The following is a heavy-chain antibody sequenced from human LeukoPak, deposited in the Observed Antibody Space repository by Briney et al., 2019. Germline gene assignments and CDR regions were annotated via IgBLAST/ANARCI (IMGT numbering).Heavy chain of an antibody. CDR2: IYYSGST. Sequence: SETLSLTCTISGDSINSYYWSWIRQPPGKGLEWIGYIYYSGSTNYNPSLKSRVTISVDTSKNQFSLKLSSVTAADTAMYYCAREGGQWELYAYDAFDIRGQGTMVTVSS. CDR1: GDSINSYY. V-gene: IGHV4-59*01. J-gene: IGHJ3*02. CDR3: AREGGQWELYAYDAFDI. D-gene: IGHD1-26*01.